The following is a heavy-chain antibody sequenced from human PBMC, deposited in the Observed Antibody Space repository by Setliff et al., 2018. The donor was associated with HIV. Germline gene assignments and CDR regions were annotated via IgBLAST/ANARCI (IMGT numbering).Heavy chain of an antibody. J-gene: IGHJ4*02. CDR2: IYTSGST. CDR1: GGSISSYY. Sequence: SETLSLTCTVSGGSISSYYWSWIRQPAGKGLEWIGRIYTSGSTNYNPSLKSRVTMSVDTSKNQFSLKLSSVTAADTAAYYCARDGFWSGYIDYWGQGTLVTVSS. CDR3: ARDGFWSGYIDY. D-gene: IGHD3-3*01. V-gene: IGHV4-4*07.